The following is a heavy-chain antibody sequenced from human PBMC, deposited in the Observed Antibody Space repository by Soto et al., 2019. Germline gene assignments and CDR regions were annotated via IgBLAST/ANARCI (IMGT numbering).Heavy chain of an antibody. CDR2: IGTSGSYI. J-gene: IGHJ4*02. CDR3: ARGSAFIGLDY. D-gene: IGHD1-26*01. V-gene: IGHV3-21*01. CDR1: GFIFSRYS. Sequence: EVQLVESGGGLVKPGGSLRLSCAVSGFIFSRYSMNWVRQAPGKGLEWVSSIGTSGSYIYDTDSVKGRFTISRDNTKDSLYLQMNSRRAEDTAIYYCARGSAFIGLDYWGQRTPGTVSS.